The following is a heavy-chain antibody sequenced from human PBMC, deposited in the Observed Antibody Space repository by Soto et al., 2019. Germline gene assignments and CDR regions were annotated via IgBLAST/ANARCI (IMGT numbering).Heavy chain of an antibody. D-gene: IGHD3-16*01. J-gene: IGHJ4*02. V-gene: IGHV2-5*01. CDR3: AHRGTGGELSY. Sequence: QITLKESGPTLVKPTQTLTLTCTFSGFSLSTSGVGVGWIRQPPGKALEWLALIYWNDEKRYSPSLKSRLTINKDTSKNQVVLTMTNMDPVDTATYYFAHRGTGGELSYRGQGTLVTVSS. CDR2: IYWNDEK. CDR1: GFSLSTSGVG.